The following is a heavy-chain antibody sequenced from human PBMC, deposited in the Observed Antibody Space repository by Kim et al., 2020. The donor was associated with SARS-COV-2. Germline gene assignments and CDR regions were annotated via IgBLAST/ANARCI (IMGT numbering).Heavy chain of an antibody. CDR2: INPSGGST. Sequence: ASVKVSCKASGYIFTNYYMHWVRQAPGQGLEWMGIINPSGGSTNYAQKFQGRVTMTRDTSTSTVYMELSSLRSEDTAVYYCARGPLPRFCSSTSCLLGYWGQGSLVTVSS. D-gene: IGHD2-2*01. V-gene: IGHV1-46*01. J-gene: IGHJ4*02. CDR1: GYIFTNYY. CDR3: ARGPLPRFCSSTSCLLGY.